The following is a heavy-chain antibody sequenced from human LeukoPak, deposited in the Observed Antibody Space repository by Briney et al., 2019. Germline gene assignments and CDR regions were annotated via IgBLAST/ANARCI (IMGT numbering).Heavy chain of an antibody. CDR3: ARDRGGYGDYVYWYFDL. D-gene: IGHD4-17*01. V-gene: IGHV4-59*01. CDR1: GGSISSYY. Sequence: PSETLSLTCTVSGGSISSYYWSWIRQPPGKGLEWIGYIYYSGSTNYNPSLKSRVTISVDTSKDQFSLKLRSVTAADTAVYYCARDRGGYGDYVYWYFDLWGRGTLVTVSS. CDR2: IYYSGST. J-gene: IGHJ2*01.